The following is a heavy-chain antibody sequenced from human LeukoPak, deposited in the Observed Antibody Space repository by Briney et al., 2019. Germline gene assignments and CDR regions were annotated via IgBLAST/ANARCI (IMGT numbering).Heavy chain of an antibody. J-gene: IGHJ4*02. Sequence: ASVKVSCKASGYTLTNYAIHWVRQAPGQRLEWMGWFNSDTGNTDYSQKLQGRVTISRDTSANTAYMELNRLRPEDTAVFYCVRGGPNKSGWTLDYWGQGTLVTVSS. D-gene: IGHD6-19*01. CDR2: FNSDTGNT. CDR1: GYTLTNYA. CDR3: VRGGPNKSGWTLDY. V-gene: IGHV1-3*01.